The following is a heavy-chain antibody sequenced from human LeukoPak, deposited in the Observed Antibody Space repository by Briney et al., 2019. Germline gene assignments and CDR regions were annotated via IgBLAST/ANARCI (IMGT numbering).Heavy chain of an antibody. CDR2: IYTSGST. Sequence: KSSETLSLTCTVSGGSISSGTYYWSWIRQPAGKGLEWIGRIYTSGSTNYNPSLKSRVTISVDTSKNQFSLKLSSVTAADTAVYYCARDHDYGDYYGYWGQGTLVTVSS. J-gene: IGHJ4*02. CDR1: GGSISSGTYY. CDR3: ARDHDYGDYYGY. V-gene: IGHV4-61*02. D-gene: IGHD4-17*01.